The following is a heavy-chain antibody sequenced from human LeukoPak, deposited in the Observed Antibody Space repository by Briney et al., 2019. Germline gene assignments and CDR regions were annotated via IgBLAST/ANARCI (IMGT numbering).Heavy chain of an antibody. D-gene: IGHD2-15*01. CDR2: IYYSGST. J-gene: IGHJ6*02. CDR3: XXXXXXXTRSDYYYYYGMDV. V-gene: IGHV4-59*08. Sequence: PSETLSLTCTVSGGSISSYYWSWIRQPPGKGLEWIGYIYYSGSTNYNPSLKSRVTISVDTSKNQFSLKLSSVTAADTAVYYCXXXXXXXTRSDYYYYYGMDVWGQGTTVTVSS. CDR1: GGSISSYY.